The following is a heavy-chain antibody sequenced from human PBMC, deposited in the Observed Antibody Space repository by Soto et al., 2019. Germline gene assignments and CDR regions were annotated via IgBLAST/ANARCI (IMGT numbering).Heavy chain of an antibody. Sequence: QVQLVQSGAEVKKPGASVKVSCKASGYTFTGYYMHWVRQAPGQGLERMGWINPNSGGTNYAQKFQGWVTMTRDTSISTAYLELSRLRSDDTAVYYCARGEDIVVVVAASQYYFDYWGQGTLVTVSS. CDR3: ARGEDIVVVVAASQYYFDY. V-gene: IGHV1-2*04. CDR2: INPNSGGT. J-gene: IGHJ4*02. D-gene: IGHD2-15*01. CDR1: GYTFTGYY.